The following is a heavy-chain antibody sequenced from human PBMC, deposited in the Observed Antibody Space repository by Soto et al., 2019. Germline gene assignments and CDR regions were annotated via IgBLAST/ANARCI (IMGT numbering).Heavy chain of an antibody. CDR2: ISAYNGNT. CDR1: GYTFTNYG. Sequence: QVQLVQSGAEVKKPGAAVKFSCKASGYTFTNYGISWVRQDPGQGLEWMGWISAYNGNTNYAQKFQGRVTMTTDTSTSTAYMELRSLRSDDTAVYYCARAKSCSAGSCYDLDYWGQGTLVTVSS. J-gene: IGHJ4*02. CDR3: ARAKSCSAGSCYDLDY. D-gene: IGHD2-15*01. V-gene: IGHV1-18*01.